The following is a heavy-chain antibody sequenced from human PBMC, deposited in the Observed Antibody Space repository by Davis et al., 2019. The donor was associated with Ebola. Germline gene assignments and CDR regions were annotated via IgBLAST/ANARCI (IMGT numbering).Heavy chain of an antibody. J-gene: IGHJ6*02. V-gene: IGHV1-69*13. CDR3: ASLGTHCSGGSCYDYYYYAMDV. CDR1: GGTFSSYA. D-gene: IGHD2-15*01. CDR2: IIPIFGTA. Sequence: SVKVSCKVSGGTFSSYAISWVRQAPGQGLEWMGGIIPIFGTANYAQKFQGRVTITADESTSTAYMELSSLISEDTAVYYCASLGTHCSGGSCYDYYYYAMDVWGQGTTVTVSS.